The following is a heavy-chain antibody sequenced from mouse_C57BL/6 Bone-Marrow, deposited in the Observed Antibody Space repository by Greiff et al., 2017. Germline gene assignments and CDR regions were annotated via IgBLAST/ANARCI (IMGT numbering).Heavy chain of an antibody. CDR1: GFTFSDYG. V-gene: IGHV5-17*01. CDR3: ARQGLYYAMDY. J-gene: IGHJ4*01. D-gene: IGHD3-1*01. Sequence: EVKLEESGGGLVKPGGSLKLSCAASGFTFSDYGMPWVRQAPEKGLEWVAYISSGSSTIYYADTVKGRFTISRDNAKNTLFLQMTSLRSEDTAMYYCARQGLYYAMDYWGQGTSVTVSS. CDR2: ISSGSSTI.